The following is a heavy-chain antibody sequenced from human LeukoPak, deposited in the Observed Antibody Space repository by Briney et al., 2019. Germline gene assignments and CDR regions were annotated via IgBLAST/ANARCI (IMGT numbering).Heavy chain of an antibody. V-gene: IGHV4-39*07. Sequence: PSETLSLTCTVSGGSISSGSYYWGWIRQPPGKGLEWIGSIYYSGSTYYNPSLKSRVTMSVDTSKNQFSLKLSSVTAADTAVYYCARASPTTNKGAYGWFDPWGQGTLVTVSS. J-gene: IGHJ5*02. CDR3: ARASPTTNKGAYGWFDP. CDR2: IYYSGST. CDR1: GGSISSGSYY. D-gene: IGHD1-14*01.